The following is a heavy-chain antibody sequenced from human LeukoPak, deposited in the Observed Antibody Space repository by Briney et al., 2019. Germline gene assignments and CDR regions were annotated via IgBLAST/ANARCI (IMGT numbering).Heavy chain of an antibody. CDR1: GYTLTELS. CDR3: ATILRAAAGPSDQYFQH. CDR2: FDPEDGET. Sequence: ASVTVSCKVSGYTLTELSMHWVRQAPGKGLEWMGGFDPEDGETIYAQKFQGRVTMTEDTTTDTAYMELSSLRSEDTAVYYCATILRAAAGPSDQYFQHWGQGTLVTVSS. D-gene: IGHD6-13*01. V-gene: IGHV1-24*01. J-gene: IGHJ1*01.